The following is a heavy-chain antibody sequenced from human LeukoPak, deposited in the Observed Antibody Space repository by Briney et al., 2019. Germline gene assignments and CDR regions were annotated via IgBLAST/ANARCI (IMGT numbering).Heavy chain of an antibody. J-gene: IGHJ5*02. CDR1: GYTFTSYD. CDR3: ARGSKYYYGSGNLNWFDP. D-gene: IGHD3-10*01. V-gene: IGHV1-8*01. Sequence: ASVKVSCKASGYTFTSYDINWVRQATGQGLEWMGWMNPNSGNTGYAQKFQGRVTMTRNTSISTAYMELSSLRSEDTAVYYCARGSKYYYGSGNLNWFDPWGQGTLVTVSS. CDR2: MNPNSGNT.